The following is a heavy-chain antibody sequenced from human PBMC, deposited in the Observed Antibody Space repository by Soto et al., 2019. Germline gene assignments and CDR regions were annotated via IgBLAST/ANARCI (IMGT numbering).Heavy chain of an antibody. CDR3: ARDRGTHCSSTSCYVDY. CDR1: GYTFTSYG. Sequence: QVQLVQSGAEVKKPGASVKVSCKASGYTFTSYGISWVRQAPGQGLEWMGWISAYNGNTNYAQKLQGRVTMTTDTSTRTAYMELRSLRSDDTAVYYCARDRGTHCSSTSCYVDYWGQGTLVTVSS. D-gene: IGHD2-2*01. CDR2: ISAYNGNT. V-gene: IGHV1-18*01. J-gene: IGHJ4*02.